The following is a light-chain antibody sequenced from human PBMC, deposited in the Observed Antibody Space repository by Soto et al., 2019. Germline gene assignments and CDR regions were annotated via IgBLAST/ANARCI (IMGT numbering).Light chain of an antibody. J-gene: IGKJ1*01. CDR2: LGS. CDR1: QSFLHSNGYNY. CDR3: MQALQTSWT. V-gene: IGKV2-28*01. Sequence: DIVMTQSPLSLPVTPGEPASISCRSSQSFLHSNGYNYLDWYLQKPGQSPQLLIYLGSNRASGVPDRFSGSGSGTDFTLKISRVEAEDVGVYYCMQALQTSWTFGQGTKVDIK.